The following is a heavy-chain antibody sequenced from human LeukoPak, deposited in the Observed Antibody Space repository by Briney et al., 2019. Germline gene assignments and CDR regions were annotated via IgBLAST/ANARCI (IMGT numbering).Heavy chain of an antibody. J-gene: IGHJ4*02. V-gene: IGHV4-59*12. CDR2: IYYSGST. D-gene: IGHD6-13*01. Sequence: SETLSLTCTVSGGSISSYYWSWIRQPPGKGLEWIGYIYYSGSTNYNPSLKSRVTISVDTSKNQFSLKLSSVTAADTAVYYCARDPRAAANDYWGQGTLVTVSS. CDR3: ARDPRAAANDY. CDR1: GGSISSYY.